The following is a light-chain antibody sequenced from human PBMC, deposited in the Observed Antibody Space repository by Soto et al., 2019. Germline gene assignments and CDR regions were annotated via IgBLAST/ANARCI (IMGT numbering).Light chain of an antibody. CDR2: GNI. Sequence: QSVLTQPPSVSGARGQRVTISCTGSSSNIGAGYDVHWYQQRPGTAPKLLIFGNINRPSGVPDRFAGSKSGTSASLAITGLQAEDEGDYYCQSYDSTLSARDVFGTGTKVTVL. J-gene: IGLJ1*01. V-gene: IGLV1-40*01. CDR1: SSNIGAGYD. CDR3: QSYDSTLSARDV.